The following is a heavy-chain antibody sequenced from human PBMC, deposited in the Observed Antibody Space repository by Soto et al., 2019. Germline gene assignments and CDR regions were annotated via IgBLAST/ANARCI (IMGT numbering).Heavy chain of an antibody. D-gene: IGHD6-19*01. CDR1: GFSLRTSGVG. J-gene: IGHJ5*02. V-gene: IGHV2-5*02. CDR3: AHSEGWSWMGRLDP. CDR2: ISWDDEK. Sequence: QITLKESGPTLVKPTQTLTLTCTFSGFSLRTSGVGVGWIRQPPGKALEWLALISWDDEKRYSPSLKSRLTITKDTSKNQVVLTMTNMDPVDTGTYYCAHSEGWSWMGRLDPWGQGTFVTVSS.